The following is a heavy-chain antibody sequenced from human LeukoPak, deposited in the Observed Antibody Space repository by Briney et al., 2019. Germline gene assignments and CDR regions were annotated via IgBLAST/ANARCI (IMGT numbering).Heavy chain of an antibody. D-gene: IGHD3-9*01. Sequence: GGSLRLSCAASGFTFSSYGIHWVRQAPGKGLEWVAFIRHDGSNKYYADSVKGRFTISRDNSKNTLYLQMNSLRAEDTAVYYCAKDGGEYYDILAGYYPRLYYMDVWGKGTTVTISS. J-gene: IGHJ6*03. CDR2: IRHDGSNK. V-gene: IGHV3-30*02. CDR1: GFTFSSYG. CDR3: AKDGGEYYDILAGYYPRLYYMDV.